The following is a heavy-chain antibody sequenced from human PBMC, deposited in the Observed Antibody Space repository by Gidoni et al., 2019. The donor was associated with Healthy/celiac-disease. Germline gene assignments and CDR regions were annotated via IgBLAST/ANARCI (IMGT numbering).Heavy chain of an antibody. CDR1: GFTFSGSA. D-gene: IGHD4-17*01. J-gene: IGHJ4*02. V-gene: IGHV3-73*02. CDR2: IRSKANSYAT. Sequence: ELQLVESGGGLVQPGGSLNLSCAASGFTFSGSAMHWVRQASGKGLEWVGRIRSKANSYATAYAASVKGRFTISRDDSKNTAYLQMNSLKTEDTAVYYCTRLKDYGGNSGDYWGQGTLVTVSS. CDR3: TRLKDYGGNSGDY.